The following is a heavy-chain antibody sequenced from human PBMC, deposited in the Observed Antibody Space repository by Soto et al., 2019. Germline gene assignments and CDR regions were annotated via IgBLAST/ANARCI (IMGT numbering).Heavy chain of an antibody. CDR1: GGSISSYY. J-gene: IGHJ2*01. V-gene: IGHV4-59*01. CDR3: ARSKTTTNDWYFDL. D-gene: IGHD4-17*01. Sequence: SETLSLTCTVSGGSISSYYWSWIRQPPGKGLEWIGYIYYSGSTNYNPSLKSRVTISVDTSKNQFSLKLSSVTAADTAVYYCARSKTTTNDWYFDLWGRGTLVTVSS. CDR2: IYYSGST.